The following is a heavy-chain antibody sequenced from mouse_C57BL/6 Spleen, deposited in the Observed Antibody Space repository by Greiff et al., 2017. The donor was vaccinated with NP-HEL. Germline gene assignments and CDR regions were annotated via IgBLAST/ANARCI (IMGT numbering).Heavy chain of an antibody. V-gene: IGHV5-17*01. CDR2: ISSGSSPI. Sequence: EVHLVESGGGLVKPGGSLKLSCAASGFTFSDYGMHWVRQAPEKGLEWVAYISSGSSPIYYAHTVKGRFTISRDNAKNTLFLQMTSLRSEDTAMYYCARERGNLAWFAYWGQGTLVTVSA. J-gene: IGHJ3*01. CDR3: ARERGNLAWFAY. D-gene: IGHD2-1*01. CDR1: GFTFSDYG.